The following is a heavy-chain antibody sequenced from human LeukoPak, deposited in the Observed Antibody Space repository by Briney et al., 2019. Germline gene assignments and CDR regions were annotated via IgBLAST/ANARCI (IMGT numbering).Heavy chain of an antibody. CDR1: GYTFTSYD. V-gene: IGHV1-8*01. J-gene: IGHJ5*02. CDR3: ARGGASADARRFDP. Sequence: ASVKVSCKASGYTFTSYDINWVRQATGQGLEWMGWMNPNSGNTGYAQKFQGRVTMTRNTSISTAYMELSSLRSEDTAVYYCARGGASADARRFDPWGQGTLVTVSS. CDR2: MNPNSGNT. D-gene: IGHD1-26*01.